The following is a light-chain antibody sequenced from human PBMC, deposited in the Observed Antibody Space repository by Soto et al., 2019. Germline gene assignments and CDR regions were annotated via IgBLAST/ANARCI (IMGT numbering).Light chain of an antibody. Sequence: QPVLTQSSSASASLGSSVRLTCTLSSGHVSYIIAWHQQQPGKAPRYLMKLEGTGNYNKWSRVPDRFSGSSSGADRYLTISNLQFEDEADSYCETWANNIWVFGGGTKLTVL. CDR2: LEGTGNY. CDR1: SGHVSYI. J-gene: IGLJ3*02. V-gene: IGLV4-60*02. CDR3: ETWANNIWV.